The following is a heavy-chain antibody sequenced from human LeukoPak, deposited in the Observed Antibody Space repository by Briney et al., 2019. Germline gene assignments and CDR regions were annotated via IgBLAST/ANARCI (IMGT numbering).Heavy chain of an antibody. J-gene: IGHJ4*02. CDR3: AKDFRIMVRGVIIHNPSDY. CDR1: GFTFSSYA. V-gene: IGHV3-23*01. D-gene: IGHD3-10*01. CDR2: ISGSGGST. Sequence: GGSLRLSCAASGFTFSSYAMSWVRQAPGKGLEWVSAISGSGGSTYYADSVKGRFTISRDNSKNTLYLQMNSLRAEDTAVYYCAKDFRIMVRGVIIHNPSDYWGQGTLVTVSS.